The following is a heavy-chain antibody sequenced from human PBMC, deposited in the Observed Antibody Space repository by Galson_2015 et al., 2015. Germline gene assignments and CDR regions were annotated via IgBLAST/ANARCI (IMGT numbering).Heavy chain of an antibody. CDR2: IRNEPNGYTT. J-gene: IGHJ3*02. D-gene: IGHD3-16*01. CDR1: GFTFRAAY. CDR3: VRVMHGDAFDI. V-gene: IGHV3-72*01. Sequence: SLRLSCAAPGFTFRAAYMDWVRQAPGKGLEWVGRIRNEPNGYTTEYGASVHSRFSNARDDSRNSLYLQMNSLQAGDPAVYYCVRVMHGDAFDIWGQGTWVTVSA.